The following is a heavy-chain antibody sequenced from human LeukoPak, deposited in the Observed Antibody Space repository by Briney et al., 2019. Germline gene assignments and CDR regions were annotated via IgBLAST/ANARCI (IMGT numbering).Heavy chain of an antibody. CDR1: GGSINNYY. V-gene: IGHV4-59*08. CDR2: IYSSGNT. Sequence: SETLSLTCTVSGGSINNYYWTWVRQPPGKGLEWIGYIYSSGNTYYNPSLRSRVTMSVDTSKNQFSLKLVSVTASDTAVYYCARKGYFDLWGRGTLVTVSS. CDR3: ARKGYFDL. J-gene: IGHJ2*01.